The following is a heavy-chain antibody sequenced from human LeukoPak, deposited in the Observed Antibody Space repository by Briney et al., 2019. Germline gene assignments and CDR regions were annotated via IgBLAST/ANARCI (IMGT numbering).Heavy chain of an antibody. J-gene: IGHJ4*01. V-gene: IGHV3-23*01. CDR2: ISGSGGST. CDR3: AKVGRYSGSSGSY. D-gene: IGHD1-26*01. CDR1: GFPFSIHG. Sequence: GGSLRLSCAGAGFPFSIHGMNWVRQAPGKGLEWVSAISGSGGSTYYADSVKGRFTISRDNSKNTLYLQMNSLRAEDTAVYYCAKVGRYSGSSGSYWGQGTLVTVSS.